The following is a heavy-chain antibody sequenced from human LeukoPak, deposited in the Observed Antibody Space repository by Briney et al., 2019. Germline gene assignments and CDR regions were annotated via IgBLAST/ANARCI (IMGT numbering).Heavy chain of an antibody. CDR1: GGSFSGYY. CDR3: ARDGRYGAIDY. J-gene: IGHJ4*02. V-gene: IGHV4-34*01. Sequence: PSETLSLTCVVYGGSFSGYYWSWVRQPPGKGLEWIGEINHSGGTNYNPSLKSRVTISIDTSKNQFSLKLSSVTAADTAVYYCARDGRYGAIDYWGQGTLVTVSS. CDR2: INHSGGT. D-gene: IGHD4/OR15-4a*01.